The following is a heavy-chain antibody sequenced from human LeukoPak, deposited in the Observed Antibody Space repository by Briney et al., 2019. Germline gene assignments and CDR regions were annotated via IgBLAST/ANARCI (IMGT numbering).Heavy chain of an antibody. J-gene: IGHJ4*02. Sequence: GGSLRLSCAVSGFTFSSNWMSWVRQAPGKGLEWLANIKQDGSEKYYVDSMKGRFTISRDNAKNSLYLQMNSMRAEDTAVYYCAKDLYYYDSSGYYDYWGQGTLVTVSS. CDR3: AKDLYYYDSSGYYDY. V-gene: IGHV3-7*03. D-gene: IGHD3-22*01. CDR1: GFTFSSNW. CDR2: IKQDGSEK.